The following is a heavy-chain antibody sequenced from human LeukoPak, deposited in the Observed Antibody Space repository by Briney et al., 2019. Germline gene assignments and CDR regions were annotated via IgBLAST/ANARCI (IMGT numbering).Heavy chain of an antibody. J-gene: IGHJ4*02. CDR2: ISSSSSYI. Sequence: GGSLRLSCAASGFPFSSYSMNWVRQAPGEGLEWVSSISSSSSYIYYADSVKGRFTISRDNAKNSLYLQMNSLRAEDTAVYYCARDLRGHSSGWYDYWGQGTLVTVSS. D-gene: IGHD6-19*01. CDR3: ARDLRGHSSGWYDY. V-gene: IGHV3-21*01. CDR1: GFPFSSYS.